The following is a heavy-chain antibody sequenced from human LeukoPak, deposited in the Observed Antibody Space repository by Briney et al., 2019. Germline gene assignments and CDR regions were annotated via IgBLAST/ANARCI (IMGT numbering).Heavy chain of an antibody. Sequence: GGSLRLSCAASGFTFSSYAMSWVRQAPGKGLEWVSTLGAGGNTYYADSVKGRFTISRGNSKSTMYLQVNSLRAEDTAVYYCAKHGCSAGSCSYFDYWGQGTLVTVSS. CDR2: LGAGGNT. D-gene: IGHD2-15*01. V-gene: IGHV3-23*01. J-gene: IGHJ4*02. CDR1: GFTFSSYA. CDR3: AKHGCSAGSCSYFDY.